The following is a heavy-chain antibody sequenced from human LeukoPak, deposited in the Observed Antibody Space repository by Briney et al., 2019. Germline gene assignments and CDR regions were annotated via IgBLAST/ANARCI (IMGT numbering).Heavy chain of an antibody. J-gene: IGHJ6*02. V-gene: IGHV3-9*01. D-gene: IGHD6-6*01. CDR3: AKEWTARYYYYGMDV. Sequence: GRSLRLSCAASGFTFDDYAMHWVRQAPGKGLEWVSGISWNSGSIGYADSVKGRFTISRDNAKNSLYLQMNSLRAEDTAWYYCAKEWTARYYYYGMDVWGQGTTVTVSS. CDR1: GFTFDDYA. CDR2: ISWNSGSI.